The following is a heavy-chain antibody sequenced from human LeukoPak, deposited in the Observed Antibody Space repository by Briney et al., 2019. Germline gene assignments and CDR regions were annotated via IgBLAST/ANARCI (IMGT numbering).Heavy chain of an antibody. CDR1: GFTFSSYS. D-gene: IGHD6-6*01. V-gene: IGHV3-48*04. CDR2: ISSSSSTI. J-gene: IGHJ3*02. Sequence: GGSLRLSCVASGFTFSSYSMNWVRQAPGKGLEWVSYISSSSSTIYYADSVKGRFTISRDNAKNSLYLQMNSLRAEDTAVYYCATLSSSSQAFDIWGQGTMVTVSS. CDR3: ATLSSSSQAFDI.